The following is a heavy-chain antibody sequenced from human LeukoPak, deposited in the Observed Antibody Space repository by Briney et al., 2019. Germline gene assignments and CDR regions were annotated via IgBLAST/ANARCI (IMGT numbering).Heavy chain of an antibody. J-gene: IGHJ6*02. CDR2: ISYDGSYK. V-gene: IGHV3-30*04. Sequence: GGSLRLSCAASGFTFSNYAMSWVRQAPGKGLEWVAVISYDGSYKYYADSVKGRFTISRDNSKNTFYLQVTTLRAEDTAVYYCAKDLSGDYHYGMDVWGQGTSVTVSS. CDR1: GFTFSNYA. CDR3: AKDLSGDYHYGMDV. D-gene: IGHD2-8*02.